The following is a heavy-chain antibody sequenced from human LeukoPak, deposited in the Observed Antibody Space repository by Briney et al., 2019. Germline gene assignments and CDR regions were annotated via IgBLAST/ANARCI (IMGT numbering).Heavy chain of an antibody. Sequence: SETLSLTCTVSGGSISSSSYYWGWIRQPPGKGLEWIGSIYYSGSTYYNPSLKSRVTISVDTSKNQFSLKLSSVTAADTAVYYCARGRGVIRGPRGYDIVVVKETRRDYYGMDVWGQGTTVTVSS. CDR3: ARGRGVIRGPRGYDIVVVKETRRDYYGMDV. V-gene: IGHV4-39*01. J-gene: IGHJ6*02. CDR2: IYYSGST. D-gene: IGHD2-15*01. CDR1: GGSISSSSYY.